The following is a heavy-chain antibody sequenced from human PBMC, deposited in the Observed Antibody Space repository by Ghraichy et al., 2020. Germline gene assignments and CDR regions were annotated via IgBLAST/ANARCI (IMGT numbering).Heavy chain of an antibody. CDR2: IYHSGST. J-gene: IGHJ1*01. Sequence: SETLSLTCDVSGYSISSGYYWGWIRQPPGKGLEWIGCIYHSGSTYYSPSLRGRVTISMDTSKNQISLRLTSEIAADTAVYYCTRDRFYYDSSGYLGGQGTLVTVSS. CDR3: TRDRFYYDSSGYL. CDR1: GYSISSGYY. D-gene: IGHD3-22*01. V-gene: IGHV4-38-2*02.